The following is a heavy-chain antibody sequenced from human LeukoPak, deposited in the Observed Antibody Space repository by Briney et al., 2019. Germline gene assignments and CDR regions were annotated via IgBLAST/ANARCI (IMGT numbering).Heavy chain of an antibody. CDR2: IYYSGST. Sequence: PSETLSLTCTVSGCSISSSRYSWGWIRQPPGKGLEWLGSIYYSGSTYYNPSLKSRVTISVDTSINQFSLKLSSVTAADTAVYYCARQKGSGWTDYWGQGTLVTVS. V-gene: IGHV4-39*01. CDR3: ARQKGSGWTDY. CDR1: GCSISSSRYS. D-gene: IGHD6-19*01. J-gene: IGHJ4*02.